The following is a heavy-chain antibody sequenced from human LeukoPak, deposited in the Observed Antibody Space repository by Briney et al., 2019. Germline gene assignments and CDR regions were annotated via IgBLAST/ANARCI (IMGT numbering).Heavy chain of an antibody. CDR2: IYYSGST. V-gene: IGHV4-39*01. Sequence: TPSETLSLTCAVSGGSISSSSYYWGWIRQPPGKGLEWIGSIYYSGSTYYDPSLKSRVTISVDTSKNQFSLKLSSVTAADTAVYYCARHSPKRRIAAAGYFDYWGQGTLVTVSS. CDR3: ARHSPKRRIAAAGYFDY. J-gene: IGHJ4*02. D-gene: IGHD6-13*01. CDR1: GGSISSSSYY.